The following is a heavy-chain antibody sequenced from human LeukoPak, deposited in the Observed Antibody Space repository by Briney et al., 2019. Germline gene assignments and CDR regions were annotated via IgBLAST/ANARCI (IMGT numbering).Heavy chain of an antibody. Sequence: PGGSLRLSCTASGFTFTDYPIHWVRQAPGKGLEWVAVISYDGGNKYYADSVKGRFTISRDNSKNTLYLQMNSPRTEDTAVYYCARGDSFVVVLPEFDYWGQGTLVTVSS. CDR3: ARGDSFVVVLPEFDY. J-gene: IGHJ4*02. CDR2: ISYDGGNK. CDR1: GFTFTDYP. D-gene: IGHD2-15*01. V-gene: IGHV3-30-3*01.